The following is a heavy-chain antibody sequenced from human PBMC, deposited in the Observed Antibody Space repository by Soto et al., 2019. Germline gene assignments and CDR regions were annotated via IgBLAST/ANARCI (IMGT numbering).Heavy chain of an antibody. J-gene: IGHJ3*02. D-gene: IGHD3-3*01. CDR3: ARGGGVGVAGSAAFDM. V-gene: IGHV1-2*02. CDR1: GYPVTAYY. CDR2: INPATGAA. Sequence: QLHLVQSGAVVKKPGASVTVSCSASGYPVTAYYMHWVRQAPGRGLEWMGGINPATGAAKYTQTFQGRVPMTRETSMSTGFMDLSGLTSEDPAVFYCARGGGVGVAGSAAFDMWGQGTLITVSS.